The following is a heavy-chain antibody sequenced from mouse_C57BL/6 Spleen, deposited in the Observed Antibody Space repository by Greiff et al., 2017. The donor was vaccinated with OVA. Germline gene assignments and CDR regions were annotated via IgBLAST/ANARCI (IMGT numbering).Heavy chain of an antibody. Sequence: QVQLQQPGAELVNPGASVKLSCKASGYTFTSYWMHWVKQRPGQGLEWIGMIHPNSGSTNYNEKFKSKATLTVDKSSSTAYMQLSSLTSEDSAVYYCARSGGYGSSGGAWFAYWGQGTLVTVSA. CDR3: ARSGGYGSSGGAWFAY. D-gene: IGHD1-1*01. V-gene: IGHV1-64*01. CDR1: GYTFTSYW. CDR2: IHPNSGST. J-gene: IGHJ3*01.